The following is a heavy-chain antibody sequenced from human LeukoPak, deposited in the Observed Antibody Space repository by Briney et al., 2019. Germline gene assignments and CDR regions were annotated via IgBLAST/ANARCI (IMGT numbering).Heavy chain of an antibody. CDR3: ASSYYDSSGSLDY. Sequence: GGSLRLSCAASGFTFSSYAMHWVRQAPGKGLEWVAVISYDGSNKYYADSVKGRFTISRDNAKNSLYLQMNSLRAEDTAVYYCASSYYDSSGSLDYWGQGTLVTVSS. CDR2: ISYDGSNK. V-gene: IGHV3-30*04. CDR1: GFTFSSYA. D-gene: IGHD3-22*01. J-gene: IGHJ4*02.